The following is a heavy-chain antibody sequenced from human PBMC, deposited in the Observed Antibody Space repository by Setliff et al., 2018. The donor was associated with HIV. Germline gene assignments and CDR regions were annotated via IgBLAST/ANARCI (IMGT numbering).Heavy chain of an antibody. J-gene: IGHJ6*02. V-gene: IGHV3-30*02. CDR1: GFTFSSHG. Sequence: HPGGSLSLSCAASGFTFSSHGMHWVRQAPGKGLEGVAFIRYDGSNENYADSVKGRFTISRDNSKNTLYLKMNRLSAEDTAVYYCGKETGYCSGGSCVGGIDVWGQGTTVTVSS. CDR3: GKETGYCSGGSCVGGIDV. CDR2: IRYDGSNE. D-gene: IGHD2-15*01.